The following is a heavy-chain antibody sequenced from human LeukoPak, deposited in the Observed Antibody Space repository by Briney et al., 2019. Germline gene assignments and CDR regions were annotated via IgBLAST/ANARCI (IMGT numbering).Heavy chain of an antibody. CDR2: INPNSGGT. Sequence: ASVKVSCKASGYTFTGYYMHWVRQAPGQGLEWMGWINPNSGGTNYAQKFQGRVTMTRDTSISTAYMELSRLRSEDTAVYYCARERDFRSRWFDPWGQGTLVTVSS. V-gene: IGHV1-2*02. D-gene: IGHD3-3*01. CDR3: ARERDFRSRWFDP. J-gene: IGHJ5*02. CDR1: GYTFTGYY.